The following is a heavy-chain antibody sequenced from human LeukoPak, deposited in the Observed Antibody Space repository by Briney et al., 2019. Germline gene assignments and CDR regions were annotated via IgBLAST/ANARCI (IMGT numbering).Heavy chain of an antibody. CDR1: AFIFDDYA. Sequence: PGGSLRLSCAASAFIFDDYAMHWVRQAPGKGLEWVSGISWNSGDIGYADSVKGRFTISRDNAKNSLYLQMNNLRAEDTAFYYCASHPSFGHLLSGFHFDYWGQGTLVTVSS. J-gene: IGHJ4*02. CDR3: ASHPSFGHLLSGFHFDY. V-gene: IGHV3-9*01. D-gene: IGHD3-16*01. CDR2: ISWNSGDI.